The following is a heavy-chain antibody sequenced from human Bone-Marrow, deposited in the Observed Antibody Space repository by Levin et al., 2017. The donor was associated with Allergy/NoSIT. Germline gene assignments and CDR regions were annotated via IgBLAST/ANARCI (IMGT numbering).Heavy chain of an antibody. CDR2: MNPNSGNT. J-gene: IGHJ6*02. CDR3: ARGPRLVHHYYYGMDV. V-gene: IGHV1-8*01. D-gene: IGHD6-19*01. CDR1: GYTFTSYD. Sequence: GASVKVSCKASGYTFTSYDINWVRQATGQGLEWMGWMNPNSGNTGYAQKFQGRVTMTRNTSISTAYMELSSLRSEDTAVYYCARGPRLVHHYYYGMDVWGQGTTVTVS.